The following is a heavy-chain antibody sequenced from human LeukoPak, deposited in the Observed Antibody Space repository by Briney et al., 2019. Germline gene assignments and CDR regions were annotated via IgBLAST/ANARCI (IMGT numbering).Heavy chain of an antibody. CDR2: IYSGSST. J-gene: IGHJ4*02. Sequence: PGGSLRLSCAASGFTVSGNYMSWVRQAPGKGLEWGSAIYSGSSTYHADSVKGRFTISRDNSKNTLYLQMNSLRAEDTAVYYCHSGWYSNFDYWGQGTLVTVSS. D-gene: IGHD6-19*01. CDR1: GFTVSGNY. CDR3: HSGWYSNFDY. V-gene: IGHV3-66*01.